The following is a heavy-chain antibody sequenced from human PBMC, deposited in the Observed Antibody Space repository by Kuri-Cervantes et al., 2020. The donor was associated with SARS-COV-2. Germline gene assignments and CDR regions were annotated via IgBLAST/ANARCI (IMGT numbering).Heavy chain of an antibody. D-gene: IGHD6-13*01. CDR1: GGSISSSSYY. CDR3: AIAAAGNLAIDY. V-gene: IGHV4-39*07. CDR2: IYYNGST. Sequence: GSLRLSCTVSGGSISSSSYYWGWIRQPPGKGLEWIGSIYYNGSTNYNPSLKSRVTISVDTSKNQFSLKLSSVTAADTAVYYCAIAAAGNLAIDYWGQGTLVTVSS. J-gene: IGHJ4*02.